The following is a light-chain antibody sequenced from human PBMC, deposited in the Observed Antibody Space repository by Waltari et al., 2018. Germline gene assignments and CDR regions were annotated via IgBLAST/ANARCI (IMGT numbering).Light chain of an antibody. J-gene: IGKJ4*01. CDR2: VAS. Sequence: EIVLTQSPATLSLSPGERATLSCRASQSVSRYLAWYQQKPGQAPRLLIYVASNRATGIPGRFSGSGSGTDCTLAISSLEPEDFAVYYCQQRSNWPPLTFGGGTTVEIK. V-gene: IGKV3-11*01. CDR1: QSVSRY. CDR3: QQRSNWPPLT.